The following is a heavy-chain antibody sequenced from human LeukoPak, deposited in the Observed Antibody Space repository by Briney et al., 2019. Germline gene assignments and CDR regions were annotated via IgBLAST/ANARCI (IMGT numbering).Heavy chain of an antibody. CDR2: ISHDGSSL. CDR1: GFTFSRYW. Sequence: GGSLRLSCAASGFTFSRYWMHWVRQAPGKGLVWVSRISHDGSSLSYADSVRGRFIISRDNAKKTLYLQMNSLRAEDTAVYFCTSLVVTDNWAFDVWGQGTTVTVSS. V-gene: IGHV3-74*01. CDR3: TSLVVTDNWAFDV. D-gene: IGHD2-21*02. J-gene: IGHJ3*01.